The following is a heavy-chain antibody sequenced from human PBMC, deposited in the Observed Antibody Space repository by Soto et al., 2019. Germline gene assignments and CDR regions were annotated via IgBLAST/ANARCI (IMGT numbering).Heavy chain of an antibody. CDR2: ISGYNGNT. V-gene: IGHV1-18*01. CDR1: GYTFASYG. J-gene: IGHJ4*02. D-gene: IGHD3-16*02. Sequence: VASVKVSCKASGYTFASYGIRWVRQAPGQGLEWMGWISGYNGNTNYAQKLQGRVTMTTDTSTSTAYMELRSLRSDDTAVYYCAREGPGVIVLFDYWGQGTLVTVSS. CDR3: AREGPGVIVLFDY.